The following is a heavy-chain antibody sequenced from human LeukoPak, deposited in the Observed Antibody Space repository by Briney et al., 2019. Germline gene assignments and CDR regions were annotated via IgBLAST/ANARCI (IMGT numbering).Heavy chain of an antibody. V-gene: IGHV4-4*07. Sequence: ASETLSLTWTVSGGPISSYYWSWIRQPAGKGLEWIGRIYISGSTNYNPSLKSRVTMSVDTSKNQFSLKLSSVTAADTAVYYCASKGEYYYGSGSYSYAAFDIWGQGTVVTVSS. D-gene: IGHD3-10*01. CDR1: GGPISSYY. J-gene: IGHJ3*02. CDR2: IYISGST. CDR3: ASKGEYYYGSGSYSYAAFDI.